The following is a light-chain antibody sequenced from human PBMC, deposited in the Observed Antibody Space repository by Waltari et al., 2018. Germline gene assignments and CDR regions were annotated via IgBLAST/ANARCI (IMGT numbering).Light chain of an antibody. CDR3: QERSDWRGLT. Sequence: EIVLTQSPATLSLSPGERAVLSCRASQSFTNYCTWYQQKPCQAPRLLSDDASTRGTGSAARFSGSGSVTDFTLTISSLEPEGSAVYYCQERSDWRGLTFGPGTKVDIK. CDR2: DAS. V-gene: IGKV3-11*01. J-gene: IGKJ3*01. CDR1: QSFTNY.